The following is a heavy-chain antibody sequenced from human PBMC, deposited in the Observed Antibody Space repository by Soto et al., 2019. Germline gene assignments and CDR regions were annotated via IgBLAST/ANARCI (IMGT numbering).Heavy chain of an antibody. CDR2: IKSKTDGGTT. J-gene: IGHJ4*02. Sequence: GGSLRLSCAASGFTFSSYAMSWVRQAPGKGLEWVGRIKSKTDGGTTDYAAPVKGRFTISRDDSKNTLYLQMNSLKTEDTAVYYCTTACPTVPCGKYFDYWGQGTLVTVSS. D-gene: IGHD4-17*01. V-gene: IGHV3-15*01. CDR1: GFTFSSYA. CDR3: TTACPTVPCGKYFDY.